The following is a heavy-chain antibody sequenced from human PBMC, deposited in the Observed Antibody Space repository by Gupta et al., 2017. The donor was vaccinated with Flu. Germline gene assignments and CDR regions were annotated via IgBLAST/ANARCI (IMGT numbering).Heavy chain of an antibody. CDR3: ARGRRGMDV. J-gene: IGHJ6*02. CDR1: GRSFSGYY. Sequence: QVQLQQWGAGLLKPSETLSLTCGIYGRSFSGYYWSWIRQSPGKGLEWIGDINESGTTNYNPSLKSRVTISVDTSKNQFSLKLSSVTAADTAVYWCARGRRGMDVWGQGTTVTVSS. V-gene: IGHV4-34*01. CDR2: INESGTT.